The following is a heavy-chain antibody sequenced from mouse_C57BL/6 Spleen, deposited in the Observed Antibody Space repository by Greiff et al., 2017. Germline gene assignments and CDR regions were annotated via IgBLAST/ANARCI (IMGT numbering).Heavy chain of an antibody. CDR1: GFTFSDYG. J-gene: IGHJ4*01. CDR3: ARQITTQYYYAMDY. V-gene: IGHV5-17*01. D-gene: IGHD1-1*01. CDR2: ISSGSSTI. Sequence: EVNLVESGGGLVKPGGSLKLSCAASGFTFSDYGMHWVRQAPEKGLEWVAYISSGSSTIYYADTVKGRFTISRDNAKNTLFLQMTSLRSEDTAMYYCARQITTQYYYAMDYWGQGTSVTVSS.